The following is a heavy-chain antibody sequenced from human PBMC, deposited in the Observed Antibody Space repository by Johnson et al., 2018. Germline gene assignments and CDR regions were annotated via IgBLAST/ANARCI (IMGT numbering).Heavy chain of an antibody. Sequence: QVQLVQSGGGLVKPGGSLRLSCAASGFTFSDYYMSWIRQAPGKGLEWVSYISSSCSTIYYADSVKGRFTISRENARNSLYLQMDSLGAEDMGVYYCARDGGRVTSGGSWGFYYMDVWGKGTTVTVSS. CDR2: ISSSCSTI. CDR3: ARDGGRVTSGGSWGFYYMDV. D-gene: IGHD4-17*01. V-gene: IGHV3-11*04. J-gene: IGHJ6*03. CDR1: GFTFSDYY.